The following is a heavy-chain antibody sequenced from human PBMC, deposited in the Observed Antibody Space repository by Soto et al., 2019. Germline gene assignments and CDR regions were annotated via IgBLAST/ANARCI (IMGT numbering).Heavy chain of an antibody. J-gene: IGHJ4*02. D-gene: IGHD1-1*01. CDR3: TRDLNVGNPFDY. Sequence: QVQFVQSGAEVKKPGASVRLSCKPSGYTLPNYSIQWVRQAAGQGLQCLGWINPGTGYTESSQRFQVRLTLTMDNSATTFYMDLTSLTSEDTAVYFCTRDLNVGNPFDYWGQGTLVTVSS. CDR2: INPGTGYT. V-gene: IGHV1-3*01. CDR1: GYTLPNYS.